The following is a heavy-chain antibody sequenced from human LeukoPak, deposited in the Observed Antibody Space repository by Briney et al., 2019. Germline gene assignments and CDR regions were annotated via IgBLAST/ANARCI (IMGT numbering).Heavy chain of an antibody. D-gene: IGHD3-22*01. CDR3: ARAPITMRALDY. V-gene: IGHV4-59*01. Sequence: SETLSLTCTVSGGSISSYHWSWIRQPPGKGLEWIGHIYYTGSTNYNPSLKSRVTISLDTSKNQFSLKLSSVTAADTAVYYCARAPITMRALDYWGQGTLVTVSS. CDR1: GGSISSYH. J-gene: IGHJ4*02. CDR2: IYYTGST.